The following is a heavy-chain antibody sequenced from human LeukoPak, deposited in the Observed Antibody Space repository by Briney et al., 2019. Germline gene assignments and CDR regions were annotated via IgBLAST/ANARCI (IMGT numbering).Heavy chain of an antibody. CDR3: ARQGAGCYKSRYLDL. J-gene: IGHJ2*01. CDR2: ISSSSSYI. CDR1: GFTFSSYS. V-gene: IGHV3-21*01. D-gene: IGHD5-24*01. Sequence: GGSLRLSCSASGFTFSSYSRNWVRQAPGKGLEWVSSISSSSSYIYYADSVKGRFTISRDNAKNSLYLQMNSLRAEDTAVYYCARQGAGCYKSRYLDLWGRGTLVTVSS.